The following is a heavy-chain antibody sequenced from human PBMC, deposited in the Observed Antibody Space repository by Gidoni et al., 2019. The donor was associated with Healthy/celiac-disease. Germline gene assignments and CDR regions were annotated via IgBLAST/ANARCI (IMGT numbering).Heavy chain of an antibody. V-gene: IGHV2-70*15. CDR1: GLSLSPSGMC. D-gene: IGHD6-13*01. CDR3: ARILVIGNSWTSFDY. Sequence: QVTLPEAGPAPVKPTLTLTLTCPFSGLSLSPSGMCVSWIRQPPGKALEWLARIDLDDDKYYSTSLKTRLTISKDTSKNQVVLTMTNMDPVDTATYYCARILVIGNSWTSFDYWGQGTLVTVSS. J-gene: IGHJ4*02. CDR2: IDLDDDK.